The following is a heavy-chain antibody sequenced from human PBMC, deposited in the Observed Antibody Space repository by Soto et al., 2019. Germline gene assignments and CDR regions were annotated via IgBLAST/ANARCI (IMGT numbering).Heavy chain of an antibody. CDR3: ARVSYTDWFDP. V-gene: IGHV3-48*01. D-gene: IGHD1-26*01. CDR1: GFTFSSYS. J-gene: IGHJ5*02. CDR2: ISSSSSTI. Sequence: ESGGGLVQPGGSLRLSCAASGFTFSSYSMNWVRQAPGKGLEWVSYISSSSSTIYYADSVKGRFTISRDNAKNSLYLQMNSLRAEDTAVYYCARVSYTDWFDPWGQGTLVTVSS.